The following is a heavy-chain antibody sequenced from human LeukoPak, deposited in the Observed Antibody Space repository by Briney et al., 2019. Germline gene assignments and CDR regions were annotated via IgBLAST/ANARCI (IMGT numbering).Heavy chain of an antibody. D-gene: IGHD3-16*02. J-gene: IGHJ1*01. CDR3: ARSRSALFAEYFQH. CDR2: IKQDGSEK. CDR1: GFTFSNYW. V-gene: IGHV3-7*03. Sequence: PGGSLRLSCAASGFTFSNYWMNWGRQAPGKGLEWVANIKQDGSEKYYVDSVKGRFTISRDNAKNSVYLQMNSLRAEDTAVYYCARSRSALFAEYFQHWGQGTQVAVSS.